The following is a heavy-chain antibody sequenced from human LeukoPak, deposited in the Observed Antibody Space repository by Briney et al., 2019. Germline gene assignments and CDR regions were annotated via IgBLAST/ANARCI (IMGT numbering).Heavy chain of an antibody. V-gene: IGHV4-61*01. CDR3: ARLSWRDGYYYFDY. CDR1: GGAISSGTHY. D-gene: IGHD5-24*01. CDR2: IYYSGST. J-gene: IGHJ4*02. Sequence: SQTLSLTCDVSGGAISSGTHYWTWIRQPPGKGLEWIGYIYYSGSTNYNPSLKSRVTISVDTSKNQFSLKLSSVSAADTAVYYCARLSWRDGYYYFDYWGQGTLVTVSS.